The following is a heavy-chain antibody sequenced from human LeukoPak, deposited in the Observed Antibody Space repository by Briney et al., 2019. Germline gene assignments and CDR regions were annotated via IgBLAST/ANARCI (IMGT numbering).Heavy chain of an antibody. CDR2: INWNGGST. V-gene: IGHV3-20*04. CDR1: GLSFDDYG. D-gene: IGHD5-24*01. J-gene: IGHJ4*02. Sequence: GGSLRLSCAASGLSFDDYGVSWVRQAPGKGLEWVSGINWNGGSTLYADSVKGRFTISRDNAKNSLYLQMKSLRAEDTALYYCARLGDGYTMFDYWGQGTLVTVSS. CDR3: ARLGDGYTMFDY.